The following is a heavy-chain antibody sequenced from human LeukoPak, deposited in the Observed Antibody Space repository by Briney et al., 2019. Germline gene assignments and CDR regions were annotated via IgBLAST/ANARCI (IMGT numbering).Heavy chain of an antibody. CDR1: GYTFTSYD. V-gene: IGHV1-8*03. J-gene: IGHJ4*02. D-gene: IGHD3-22*01. CDR3: VRVVHQDNTGYFD. CDR2: INPKNGDR. Sequence: GASVKVSCTASGYTFTSYDINWVRQATGQGLEWMGWINPKNGDRGYAQNFQGRATLTRDTSISTVYMEVSSLRSEDTAVYYCVRVVHQDNTGYFDWGQGTQVTVSS.